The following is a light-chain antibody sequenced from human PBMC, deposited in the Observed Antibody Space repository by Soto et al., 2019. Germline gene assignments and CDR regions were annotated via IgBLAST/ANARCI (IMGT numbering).Light chain of an antibody. CDR2: SNN. CDR1: SSNIGSNT. V-gene: IGLV1-44*01. CDR3: AAWDDSLNGPGFYV. J-gene: IGLJ1*01. Sequence: QSVLTQPPSASGTPGQRVTIACSGSSSNIGSNTVNWYQQLPGTAPKLLIYSNNQRPSGVPDLFSGSKSGTSASLAISGLQSEDEADYYCAAWDDSLNGPGFYVFGTGTKVTVL.